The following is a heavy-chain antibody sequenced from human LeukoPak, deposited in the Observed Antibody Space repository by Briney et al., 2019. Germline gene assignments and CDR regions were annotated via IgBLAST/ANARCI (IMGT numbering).Heavy chain of an antibody. CDR2: IIPIFGTA. V-gene: IGHV1-69*13. D-gene: IGHD3-10*01. J-gene: IGHJ6*03. CDR1: GGTFSSYA. Sequence: ASVKVSCKASGGTFSSYAISWVRQAPGQGLEWMGGIIPIFGTANYAQKFQGRVTITADESTSTAYMELSSLRSEDTAVYYCARDYYPTDNYYGSGSSGYYYYMDVWGKGTTVTVSS. CDR3: ARDYYPTDNYYGSGSSGYYYYMDV.